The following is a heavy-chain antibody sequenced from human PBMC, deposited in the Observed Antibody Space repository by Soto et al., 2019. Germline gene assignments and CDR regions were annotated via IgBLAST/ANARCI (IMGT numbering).Heavy chain of an antibody. CDR2: IIPIFGTA. CDR1: GGTFSSYA. V-gene: IGHV1-69*06. D-gene: IGHD2-2*01. J-gene: IGHJ4*02. Sequence: SVKVSCKASGGTFSSYAISWVRQAPVQGLEWMGGIIPIFGTANYAQKFQGRVTITADKSSSTAYMELSSLRSEDTAVYYCARGVIGYCSSTSCYRGAFDYWGQGTLVTVSS. CDR3: ARGVIGYCSSTSCYRGAFDY.